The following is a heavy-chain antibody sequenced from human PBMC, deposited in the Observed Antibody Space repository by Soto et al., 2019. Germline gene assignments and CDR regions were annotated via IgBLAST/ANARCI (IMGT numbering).Heavy chain of an antibody. CDR3: AKLLVGATPRNDFDS. Sequence: SETLSLTCTVSGGTVSSGGYYWSWIRQPPGKGLEWIGYISSRGSANYNHSLKRRVFISIDKSKNQFSLNVKSVTAADTSVYYCAKLLVGATPRNDFDSWGQGTLVTVSS. CDR2: ISSRGSA. J-gene: IGHJ4*02. CDR1: GGTVSSGGYY. D-gene: IGHD1-26*01. V-gene: IGHV4-61*08.